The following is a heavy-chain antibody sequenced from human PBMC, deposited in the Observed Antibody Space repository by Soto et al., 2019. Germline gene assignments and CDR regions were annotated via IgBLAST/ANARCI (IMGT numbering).Heavy chain of an antibody. CDR3: ARAPRGNYGYPSYFDY. Sequence: SETLSLTCTVSGCSISSYYWIWIRQPPGKGLEWIGYIYYSGSTNYNPSLKSRVTISVDTSKNQFSLKLSSVTAADTAVYYCARAPRGNYGYPSYFDYWGQGTLVTVSS. CDR1: GCSISSYY. D-gene: IGHD3-10*01. J-gene: IGHJ4*02. CDR2: IYYSGST. V-gene: IGHV4-59*01.